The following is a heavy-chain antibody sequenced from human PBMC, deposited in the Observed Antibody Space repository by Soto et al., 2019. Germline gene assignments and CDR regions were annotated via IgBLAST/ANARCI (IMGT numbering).Heavy chain of an antibody. Sequence: PSETLSLTCTVSGGSISSSSYYWGWIRQPPGKGLEWIGSIYYSGSTYYNPSLKSRVTISVDTSKNQFSLKLSSVTAADTAVYYCASCVDYYGSGSKRKYYSYGMDVWGQGTTVTVSS. CDR3: ASCVDYYGSGSKRKYYSYGMDV. V-gene: IGHV4-39*01. D-gene: IGHD3-10*01. CDR2: IYYSGST. J-gene: IGHJ6*02. CDR1: GGSISSSSYY.